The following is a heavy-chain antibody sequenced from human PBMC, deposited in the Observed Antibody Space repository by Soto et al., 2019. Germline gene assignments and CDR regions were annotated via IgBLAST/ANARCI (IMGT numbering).Heavy chain of an antibody. CDR3: ARDIRGYSPAVDY. D-gene: IGHD5-18*01. Sequence: SETLSLTCTVSGNSVSSDSYYWTWIRQPPGKVLEWIGYISSSGSTKYNTSLKSRVTISRDTSSNQFSLELSSVTAADTAIYYCARDIRGYSPAVDYWGQETLVTVS. CDR1: GNSVSSDSYY. CDR2: ISSSGST. J-gene: IGHJ4*02. V-gene: IGHV4-61*01.